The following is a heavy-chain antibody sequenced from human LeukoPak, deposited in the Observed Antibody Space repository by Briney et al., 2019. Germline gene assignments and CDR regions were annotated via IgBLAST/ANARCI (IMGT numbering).Heavy chain of an antibody. V-gene: IGHV1-2*02. J-gene: IGHJ4*02. Sequence: ASVKVSCKASGYTFTGYYMHWVRQAPGQGLEWMGWINPNSGGTNYAQKFQDRVTMTRDTSITTAYMELSRLTSDDTAVYYCARAPGDSITMVRGVIISPIDYWGQGTLVTVSS. D-gene: IGHD3-10*01. CDR2: INPNSGGT. CDR3: ARAPGDSITMVRGVIISPIDY. CDR1: GYTFTGYY.